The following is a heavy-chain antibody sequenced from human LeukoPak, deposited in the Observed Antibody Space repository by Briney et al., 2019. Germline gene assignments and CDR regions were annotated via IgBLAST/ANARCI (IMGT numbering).Heavy chain of an antibody. CDR3: ARGQLWQTGWFDP. Sequence: GGSLRLSCAASGFTFSDYSMHWIRQAPGKGLEWVSCISSTSSYIYYADSVRGRFTISRDNAKNSLYLQMNSLRAEDTAVYYCARGQLWQTGWFDPWGQGTLVTVSS. D-gene: IGHD5-18*01. CDR2: ISSTSSYI. J-gene: IGHJ5*02. CDR1: GFTFSDYS. V-gene: IGHV3-21*01.